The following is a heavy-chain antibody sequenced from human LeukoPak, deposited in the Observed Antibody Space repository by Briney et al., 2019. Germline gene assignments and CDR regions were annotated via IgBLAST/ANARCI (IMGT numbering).Heavy chain of an antibody. Sequence: GGSLRLSCAASGFTFSNYAMSWVRQAPGKGLEWVSGISGSGGYTYYADSVKGRFTISRDNSKNTPYLQMNSLRAEDTAVYYCAKDLNWGGRWGQGTLVTVSS. CDR3: AKDLNWGGR. J-gene: IGHJ4*02. CDR2: ISGSGGYT. CDR1: GFTFSNYA. D-gene: IGHD7-27*01. V-gene: IGHV3-23*01.